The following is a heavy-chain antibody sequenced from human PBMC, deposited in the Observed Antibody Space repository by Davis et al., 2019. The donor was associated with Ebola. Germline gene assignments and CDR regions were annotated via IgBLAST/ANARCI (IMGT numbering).Heavy chain of an antibody. V-gene: IGHV3-74*03. J-gene: IGHJ4*02. CDR2: INSDGSRP. D-gene: IGHD6-13*01. CDR1: GFTLSSFW. CDR3: AREGPMGIYYFDY. Sequence: PGGSLRLSCAASGFTLSSFWMHWVRQAPGKGLVWVSRINSDGSRPAYADSVKGRFTTSRDDAKNSLYLQMNSLRAEDTAVYYCAREGPMGIYYFDYWGQGTLVTVSS.